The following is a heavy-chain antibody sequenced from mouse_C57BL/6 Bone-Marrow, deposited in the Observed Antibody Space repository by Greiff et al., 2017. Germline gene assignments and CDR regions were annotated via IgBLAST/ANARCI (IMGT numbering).Heavy chain of an antibody. Sequence: EVKLVESGGGLVKPGGSLKLSCAASGFTFSDYGMHWVRQAPEKGLEWVAYISSGSSTIYYADPVKGRFTISRDNAKNTLFLQMTSLRSEDTAMYYCARQGYYFDYWGQGTTLTVSS. CDR3: ARQGYYFDY. CDR1: GFTFSDYG. V-gene: IGHV5-17*01. CDR2: ISSGSSTI. J-gene: IGHJ2*01.